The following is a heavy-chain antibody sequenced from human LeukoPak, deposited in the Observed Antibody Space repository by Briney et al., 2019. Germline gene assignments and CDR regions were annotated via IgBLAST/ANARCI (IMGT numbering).Heavy chain of an antibody. V-gene: IGHV3-23*01. CDR2: VSGDGAGM. CDR1: GFTFSDYY. Sequence: GGSLRLSCAASGFTFSDYYMSWIRQAPGKGLEWVSGVSGDGAGMYYADSVKGRFTVSRDNSENTLSLQMDILRAEDTAVYYCVKNGVRSLFTVYNWFDSWGQGTLVTVSS. D-gene: IGHD2-8*01. CDR3: VKNGVRSLFTVYNWFDS. J-gene: IGHJ5*01.